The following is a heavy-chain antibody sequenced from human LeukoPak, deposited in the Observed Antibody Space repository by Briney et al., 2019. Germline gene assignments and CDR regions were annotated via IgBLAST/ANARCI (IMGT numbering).Heavy chain of an antibody. J-gene: IGHJ3*02. Sequence: SETLSLTCTVSGGSISSYYWSWIRQPAGKGLEWIGRIYTSGSTNYNPSLKSRVTMSVDTSKNQFSLKLSSVTAADTAVYYCAREWCSSTSCYDAFDIWGQGTMVTVSS. CDR2: IYTSGST. V-gene: IGHV4-4*07. CDR1: GGSISSYY. D-gene: IGHD2-2*01. CDR3: AREWCSSTSCYDAFDI.